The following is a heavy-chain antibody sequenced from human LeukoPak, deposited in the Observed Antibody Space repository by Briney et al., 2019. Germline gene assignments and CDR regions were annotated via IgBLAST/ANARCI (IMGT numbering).Heavy chain of an antibody. V-gene: IGHV3-7*01. D-gene: IGHD5/OR15-5a*01. CDR3: ARLLHYERSVYRPVDC. J-gene: IGHJ4*02. CDR2: VKEDGSEE. Sequence: GGSLRLSCAASGFTFSSHSMSWVRQAPGKGLEWVANVKEDGSEENYVDSVKGRFTISRDNAVKSLYLQMSSLRAEDTAVYFCARLLHYERSVYRPVDCWGQGTLVAVSS. CDR1: GFTFSSHS.